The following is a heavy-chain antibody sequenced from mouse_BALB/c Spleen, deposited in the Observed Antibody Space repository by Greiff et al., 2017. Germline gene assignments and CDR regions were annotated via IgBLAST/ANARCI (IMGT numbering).Heavy chain of an antibody. D-gene: IGHD1-2*01. J-gene: IGHJ4*01. CDR1: GFTFSSFG. CDR2: ISSGSSTI. CDR3: ARDYGYGYAMDY. V-gene: IGHV5-17*02. Sequence: DVKLVESGGGLVQPGGSRKLSCAASGFTFSSFGMHWVRQAPEKGLEWVAYISSGSSTIYYADTVKGRFTISRDNPKHTLCLQMPSLRSEDTAMYYGARDYGYGYAMDYWGQGTSGAVSS.